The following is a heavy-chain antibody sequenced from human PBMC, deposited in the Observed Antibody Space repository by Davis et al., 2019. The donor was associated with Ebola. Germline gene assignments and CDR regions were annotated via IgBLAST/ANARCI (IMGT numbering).Heavy chain of an antibody. Sequence: ASVKVSCKASGYTLINYYIQWVRQAPGQGLEWMGIMNPRDGTTTYAQKFQGRVTMTSDTSTSTVYMELSRLRSEDTAVYYCAREYCSRSSCYGGVNAFDIWGQGTVVTVSS. D-gene: IGHD2-2*01. V-gene: IGHV1-46*01. J-gene: IGHJ3*02. CDR3: AREYCSRSSCYGGVNAFDI. CDR2: MNPRDGTT. CDR1: GYTLINYY.